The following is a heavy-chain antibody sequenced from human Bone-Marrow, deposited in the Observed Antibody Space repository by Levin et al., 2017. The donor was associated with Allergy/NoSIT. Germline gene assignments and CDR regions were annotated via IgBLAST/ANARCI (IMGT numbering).Heavy chain of an antibody. CDR2: IRSKAYGGTT. J-gene: IGHJ4*02. V-gene: IGHV3-49*03. CDR3: ASTRGIYFDC. Sequence: GGSLRLSCTASGLSFGDYAMSWFRQAPGKGLEWVGFIRSKAYGGTTEYAASVKGRFTISTNDSKSIAYLQMNSLKSEDTAVYYCASTRGIYFDCWGQGTLVTVSS. D-gene: IGHD3-16*01. CDR1: GLSFGDYA.